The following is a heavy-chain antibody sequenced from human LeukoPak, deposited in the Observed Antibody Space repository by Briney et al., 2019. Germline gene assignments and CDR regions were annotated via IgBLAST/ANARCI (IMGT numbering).Heavy chain of an antibody. J-gene: IGHJ5*02. CDR2: ISNSGSTI. V-gene: IGHV3-11*04. Sequence: GGSLRLSCAASGFTFSDYYMSWIRQAPGKGLEWVSYISNSGSTIYYADSVKGRFTISRDNAKNSLYLQMNSLRAEDTAVYYCAKSPVRHSNYVGNWFDPWGQGTLVTVSS. CDR1: GFTFSDYY. D-gene: IGHD4-11*01. CDR3: AKSPVRHSNYVGNWFDP.